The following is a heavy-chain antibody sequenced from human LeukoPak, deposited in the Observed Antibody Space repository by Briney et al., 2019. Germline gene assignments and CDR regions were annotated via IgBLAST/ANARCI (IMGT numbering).Heavy chain of an antibody. J-gene: IGHJ4*02. CDR1: GGSISSSSYY. D-gene: IGHD3-10*01. V-gene: IGHV4-39*01. Sequence: SETLSLTCTVSGGSISSSSYYWGWIRQPPGKGLEWIGSIYYSGSTYYNPSLKSRVTISVDTSKNQFSLKLSSVTAADTAVYYCARLTYYYGSGFDYWGQGNLVTVSS. CDR3: ARLTYYYGSGFDY. CDR2: IYYSGST.